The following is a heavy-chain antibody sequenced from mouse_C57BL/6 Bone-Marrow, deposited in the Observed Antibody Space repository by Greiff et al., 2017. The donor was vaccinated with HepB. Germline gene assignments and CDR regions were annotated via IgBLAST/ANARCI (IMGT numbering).Heavy chain of an antibody. D-gene: IGHD2-3*01. CDR2: FYPGSGSI. Sequence: QVQLQQSGAELVKPGASVKLSCKASGYTFTEYTIHWVKQRSGQGLEWIGWFYPGSGSIKYTENFKDKATLTADKSSSKAYMELSRLTSEDSAVYFCARHGERAYDGYPWFAYWGQGTLVTVSA. J-gene: IGHJ3*01. V-gene: IGHV1-62-2*01. CDR1: GYTFTEYT. CDR3: ARHGERAYDGYPWFAY.